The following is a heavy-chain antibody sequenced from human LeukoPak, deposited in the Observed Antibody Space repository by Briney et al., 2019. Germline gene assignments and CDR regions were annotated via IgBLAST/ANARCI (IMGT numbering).Heavy chain of an antibody. CDR1: GFTFSSSA. D-gene: IGHD5-18*01. CDR2: ISPSGGST. V-gene: IGHV3-23*01. CDR3: AKDPGGYSYLYHFDY. J-gene: IGHJ4*02. Sequence: PGGSLRLSCAASGFTFSSSAMSWVRQAPGKGLEWVSAISPSGGSTYYADSVKGRFTISRDNSKNTLYLQMNSLRAEDTAVYYCAKDPGGYSYLYHFDYWGQGTLVTVPS.